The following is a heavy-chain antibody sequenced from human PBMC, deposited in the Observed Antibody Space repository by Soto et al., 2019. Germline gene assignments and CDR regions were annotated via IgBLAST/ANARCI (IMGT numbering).Heavy chain of an antibody. CDR3: ARDRGYDAHDYYYNAMDV. V-gene: IGHV3-21*01. J-gene: IGHJ6*02. D-gene: IGHD2-15*01. CDR2: IRGFSPYT. CDR1: VFTVRTYT. Sequence: PGGSLRLSCISSVFTVRTYTMNWVRQAPGKGLEWVSGIRGFSPYTFYAESVKGRFTISRDNAKNSLYLQMNSLRAEDTAVYYCARDRGYDAHDYYYNAMDVWGQGTTVTVSS.